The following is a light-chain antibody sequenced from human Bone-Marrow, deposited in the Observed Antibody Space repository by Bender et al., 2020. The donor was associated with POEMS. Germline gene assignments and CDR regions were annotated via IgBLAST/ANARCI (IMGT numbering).Light chain of an antibody. V-gene: IGLV2-23*02. CDR1: SSDIGSYNF. Sequence: QSALTQPASVSGSPGQSITISCTGTSSDIGSYNFVSWYQQHPGKAPKLMIYEVTKRPSGVSNRFSGSKSGNTASLTISGLQAEDEADYYCCSYAGRGTLFGGGTKVTVL. CDR2: EVT. CDR3: CSYAGRGTL. J-gene: IGLJ2*01.